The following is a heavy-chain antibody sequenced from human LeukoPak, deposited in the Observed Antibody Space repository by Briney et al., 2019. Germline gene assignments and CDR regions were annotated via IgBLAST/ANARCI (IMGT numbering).Heavy chain of an antibody. J-gene: IGHJ3*02. D-gene: IGHD6-19*01. CDR3: ARGVGRWLGSTTNCSAFDT. CDR2: MYYSGST. CDR1: SGSISSTSYY. Sequence: SETLSLTCTVSSGSISSTSYYWGWIRQPPGMGLEWIGSMYYSGSTYYNPSLKSRVTISVDTSKNQFSLKLSSVTAADTAVYYCARGVGRWLGSTTNCSAFDTWGQGTMVTVSS. V-gene: IGHV4-39*07.